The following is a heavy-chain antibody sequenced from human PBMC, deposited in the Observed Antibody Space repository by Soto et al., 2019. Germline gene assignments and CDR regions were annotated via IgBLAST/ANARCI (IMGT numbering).Heavy chain of an antibody. CDR3: APPACAATWCSPSHNLDH. CDR2: INPLSGIS. J-gene: IGHJ4*02. Sequence: QVQLVQSGAEVKKPESSVKVSCKTSGGTFVRHVISWVRQAPGQGPEWMGKINPLSGISNYAQKFQDRGTFPADTDSSTAYLEPSSLRSDDTAVYYCAPPACAATWCSPSHNLDHWGQGTLVTVSS. D-gene: IGHD2-2*01. CDR1: GGTFVRHV. V-gene: IGHV1-69*09.